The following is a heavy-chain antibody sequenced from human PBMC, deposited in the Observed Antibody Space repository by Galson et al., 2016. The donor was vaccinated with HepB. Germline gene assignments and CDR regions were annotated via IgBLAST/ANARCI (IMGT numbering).Heavy chain of an antibody. CDR1: GFTFSSNA. D-gene: IGHD6-19*01. CDR2: ITSNGGNT. CDR3: VNRGSSGWYDY. Sequence: SLRLSCAASGFTFSSNAMHWVRQAPGKGLECVSAITSNGGNTYYPDSVKGRSTISRDNSKNTLYLQMTSLRAEDTAVYYCVNRGSSGWYDYWGQGTLVTVSS. J-gene: IGHJ4*02. V-gene: IGHV3-64D*06.